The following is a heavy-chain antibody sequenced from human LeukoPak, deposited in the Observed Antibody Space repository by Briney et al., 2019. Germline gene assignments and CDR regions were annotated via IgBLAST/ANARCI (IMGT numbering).Heavy chain of an antibody. CDR1: GVSISSGYY. D-gene: IGHD3-10*01. Sequence: SETLSLTCTVSGVSISSGYYWGWIRQPPGKGLEWIGSIYHSGSTYYNPSLKSRVTISVDTSKNQFSLKLSSVTAADTAVYYCARDSTMVRGFDYWGQGTLVTVSS. CDR3: ARDSTMVRGFDY. J-gene: IGHJ4*02. CDR2: IYHSGST. V-gene: IGHV4-38-2*02.